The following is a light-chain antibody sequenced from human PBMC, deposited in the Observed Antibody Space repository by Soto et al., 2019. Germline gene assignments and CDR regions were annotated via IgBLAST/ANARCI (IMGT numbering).Light chain of an antibody. V-gene: IGKV1-5*01. CDR3: QEYNSYSGT. J-gene: IGKJ1*01. CDR2: DAS. Sequence: DIQMTQSPSTLSASVGDRVTITCRASQSLGIWLAWHQQKPGKAPKLLIYDASTLKSGVPSRFSGSGSGTKFTLNISSLQPDDFETYYCQEYNSYSGTFGQGTKV. CDR1: QSLGIW.